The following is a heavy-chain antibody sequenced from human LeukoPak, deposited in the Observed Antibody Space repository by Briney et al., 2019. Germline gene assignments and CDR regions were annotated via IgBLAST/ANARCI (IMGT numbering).Heavy chain of an antibody. CDR1: GYSFTTYW. Sequence: GESLKISCKLSGYSFTTYWIGWVRQMPGKGLEWMGIIYPGDSDTRYSPSFRGQVIISADKSIRTAYLQWTSLKASDTAMYYCARHTGEGSHFQHWGQGSLVTVSS. D-gene: IGHD3-16*01. J-gene: IGHJ1*01. CDR2: IYPGDSDT. V-gene: IGHV5-51*01. CDR3: ARHTGEGSHFQH.